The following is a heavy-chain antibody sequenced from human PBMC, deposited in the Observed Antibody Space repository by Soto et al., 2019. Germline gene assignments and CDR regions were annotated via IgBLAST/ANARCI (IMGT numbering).Heavy chain of an antibody. V-gene: IGHV3-30-3*01. J-gene: IGHJ4*02. CDR3: ARSGGTSAPASRYFEY. CDR2: ISDDGGEK. D-gene: IGHD2-2*01. Sequence: QVQLVESGGGVVQPGGSLRLSCAASGFTFTTYAMHWVRQAPGVGLEWVAIISDDGGEKYYADSVKGRFTISRDNSKNTLFLQMDRLRAEDTALFYCARSGGTSAPASRYFEYWGQGTLVTVSS. CDR1: GFTFTTYA.